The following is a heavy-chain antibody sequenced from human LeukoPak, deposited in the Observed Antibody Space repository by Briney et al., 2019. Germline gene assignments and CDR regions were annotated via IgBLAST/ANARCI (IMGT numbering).Heavy chain of an antibody. Sequence: PSETLSLTCTVSGDSISGSRYHWGWLRQPPGTGLEWIGSISYSGSTYYNPSLKSRVTISVDTSRSQISLKLTSITAADTAVYYCARDPAIKPADSYYYFYFMDVWGKGTTVSVS. CDR1: GDSISGSRYH. D-gene: IGHD2-2*01. CDR3: ARDPAIKPADSYYYFYFMDV. CDR2: ISYSGST. V-gene: IGHV4-39*07. J-gene: IGHJ6*03.